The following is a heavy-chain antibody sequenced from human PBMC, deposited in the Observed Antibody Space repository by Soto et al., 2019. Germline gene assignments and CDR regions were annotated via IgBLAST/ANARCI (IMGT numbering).Heavy chain of an antibody. CDR1: GGTIRGYY. V-gene: IGHV4-4*07. D-gene: IGHD3-3*01. CDR3: ARGQRFSDCFDP. J-gene: IGHJ5*02. CDR2: TSSTATT. Sequence: SGTLSLTCTVTGGTIRGYYWTWIRQSAGGRLDWIGRTSSTATTNYNPSLKSRVTTSLDTSLNPFSLTLSSVTAADTAVYYCARGQRFSDCFDPWGQGTLVTVSS.